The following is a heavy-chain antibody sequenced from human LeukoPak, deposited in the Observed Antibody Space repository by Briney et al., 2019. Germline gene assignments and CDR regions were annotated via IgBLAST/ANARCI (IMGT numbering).Heavy chain of an antibody. CDR3: ARQRRGQYYFDY. CDR2: VCNSGTT. Sequence: SETLSLTCTVPGGSNSSYYWSWIRQPPGKGLEWIAYVCNSGTTNCNPSLKSRVTKSVDTSKNQFSLKLSSVTPEDTAVYYCARQRRGQYYFDYWGQGTLVTVSS. V-gene: IGHV4-59*12. CDR1: GGSNSSYY. J-gene: IGHJ4*02.